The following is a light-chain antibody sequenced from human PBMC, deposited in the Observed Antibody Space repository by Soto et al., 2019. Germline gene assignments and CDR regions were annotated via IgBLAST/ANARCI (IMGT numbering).Light chain of an antibody. CDR3: QQSYNTQPT. Sequence: IQLTQSPSSLSASAGDGVTITCRASQSISTYLNWYQQKPGKAPSLLIYAASSLHSGVPSRFRGSGSGTDFTLSISDLQPEDFAIYFCQQSYNTQPTFGGGTKVDIK. V-gene: IGKV1-39*01. J-gene: IGKJ4*01. CDR1: QSISTY. CDR2: AAS.